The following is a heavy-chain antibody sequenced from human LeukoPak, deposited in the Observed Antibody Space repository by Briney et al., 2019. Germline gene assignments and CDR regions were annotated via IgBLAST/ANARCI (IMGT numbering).Heavy chain of an antibody. V-gene: IGHV3-30*03. CDR1: GFTFSSYG. CDR2: ISYDGSNK. D-gene: IGHD4-17*01. J-gene: IGHJ5*02. CDR3: VREATVTDVDPYNRFDP. Sequence: GRSLRLSCAASGFTFSSYGMHWVRQAPGKGLEWVAVISYDGSNKYYADSVKGRFTISRDNSKNTLNLQMNSLRAEDTAVYYCVREATVTDVDPYNRFDPWGQGTLVTVSS.